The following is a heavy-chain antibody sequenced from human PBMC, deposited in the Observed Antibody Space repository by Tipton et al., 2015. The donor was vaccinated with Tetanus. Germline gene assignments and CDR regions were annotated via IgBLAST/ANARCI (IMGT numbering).Heavy chain of an antibody. D-gene: IGHD3-10*01. V-gene: IGHV1-3*01. CDR2: INPGNGNV. J-gene: IGHJ4*02. CDR3: ARDYYGSGSYYFMDH. CDR1: GYTFTHCG. Sequence: QSGAEVKKPGASVKVSCKASGYTFTHCGMHWVRQAPGQRLEWMGWINPGNGNVKYSQKFQGRVTITRDASASTAYMELSSLRSEDTAVFYCARDYYGSGSYYFMDHWGQGTLVTVSS.